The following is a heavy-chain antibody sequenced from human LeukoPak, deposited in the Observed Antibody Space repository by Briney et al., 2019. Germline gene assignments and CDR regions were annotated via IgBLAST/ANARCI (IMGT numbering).Heavy chain of an antibody. CDR1: GLSFGGDA. V-gene: IGHV3-49*04. CDR2: IRDKVSGGTT. J-gene: IGHJ4*02. CDR3: TINYYNGSLYEDY. D-gene: IGHD3-22*01. Sequence: GGSLRLSCRGSGLSFGGDAVSWVRQAPGKGLEWVGFIRDKVSGGTTEYVASVRGRFTISRDDSRSVAYLQMTRLKTEDTAVYYCTINYYNGSLYEDYWGQGTLVTVSS.